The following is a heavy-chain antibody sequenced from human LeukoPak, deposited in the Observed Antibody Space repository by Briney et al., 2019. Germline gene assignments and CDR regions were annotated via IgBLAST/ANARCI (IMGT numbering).Heavy chain of an antibody. CDR1: GFTFSSYA. CDR3: AKVYGSGSWFSYYFDY. Sequence: GGSLRLSCAASGFTFSSYAMSWVRQAPGKGLEWVSAISSSGGSTYYADSVKGRFTISRDNSKNTLYLQMNSLRAEDTAVYYCAKVYGSGSWFSYYFDYWGQGTLVTVSS. J-gene: IGHJ4*02. CDR2: ISSSGGST. D-gene: IGHD3-10*01. V-gene: IGHV3-23*01.